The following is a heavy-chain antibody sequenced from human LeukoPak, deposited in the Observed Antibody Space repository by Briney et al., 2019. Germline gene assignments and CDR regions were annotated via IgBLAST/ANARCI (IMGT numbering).Heavy chain of an antibody. CDR1: GFAVSSNY. CDR3: ARAICSGGKCYFDY. V-gene: IGHV3-53*01. CDR2: IYSGGST. Sequence: GGSLRLSCAASGFAVSSNYMSWVRQTPGKGLEWVSLIYSGGSTYYADSVTGRFTISRDNSKNTLYLQMNSLRAEDTAVYYCARAICSGGKCYFDYWGQGTLVTVSS. D-gene: IGHD2-15*01. J-gene: IGHJ4*02.